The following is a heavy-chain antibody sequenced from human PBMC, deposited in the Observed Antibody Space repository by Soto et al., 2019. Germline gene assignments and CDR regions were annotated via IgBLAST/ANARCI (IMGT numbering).Heavy chain of an antibody. J-gene: IGHJ4*02. CDR2: IYSGGST. CDR1: GFTVSSNY. CDR3: ARVGDYVWGSYRYFDY. V-gene: IGHV3-53*01. D-gene: IGHD3-16*02. Sequence: GGSLRLSCAASGFTVSSNYMSWVRQAPGKGLEWVSVIYSGGSTYYADSVKGRFTISRDNSKNTLYLQMNSLRAEDTAVYYCARVGDYVWGSYRYFDYWGQGTLVTVSS.